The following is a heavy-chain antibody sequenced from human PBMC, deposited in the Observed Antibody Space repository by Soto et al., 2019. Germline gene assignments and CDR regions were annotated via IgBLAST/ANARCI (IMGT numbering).Heavy chain of an antibody. V-gene: IGHV4-31*03. CDR1: GGSISSGGYY. CDR2: IYYSGST. D-gene: IGHD3-9*01. CDR3: ARAPIYYYYYYGMDV. Sequence: KTSETLSLTCTVSGGSISSGGYYWSWIRQHPGKGLEWIGYIYYSGSTYYNPSLKSRVTISVDTSKNQFSLKLSSVTAADTAVYYCARAPIYYYYYYGMDVWGQGTTVTVSS. J-gene: IGHJ6*02.